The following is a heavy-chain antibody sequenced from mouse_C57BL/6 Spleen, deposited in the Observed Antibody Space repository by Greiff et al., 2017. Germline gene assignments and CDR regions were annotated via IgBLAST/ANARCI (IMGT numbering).Heavy chain of an antibody. J-gene: IGHJ4*01. CDR2: IDPENGDT. CDR3: TKSGYDYDYAMDY. CDR1: GFNIKDDY. D-gene: IGHD2-4*01. V-gene: IGHV14-4*01. Sequence: EVQLQQSGAELVRPGASVKLSCTASGFNIKDDYMYWVKQRPEQGLEWIGWIDPENGDTEYASKFQGKATITADTSSNTAYLQLSRLTSEDTAVYYCTKSGYDYDYAMDYWGQGTSVTVST.